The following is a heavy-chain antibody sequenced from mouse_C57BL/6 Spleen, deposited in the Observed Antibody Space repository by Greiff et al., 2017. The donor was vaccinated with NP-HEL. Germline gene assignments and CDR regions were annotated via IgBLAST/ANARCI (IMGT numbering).Heavy chain of an antibody. CDR3: ARGYSNYVDY. CDR2: IYPGDGDT. V-gene: IGHV1-80*01. Sequence: XQRQQAGAERVKPGASVKISCKASGYAFSSYWMNWVKQRPGKGLEGIGQIYPGDGDTNYNGKFKGKATLTADKSSSTAYMQLSSLTSEDSAVYFCARGYSNYVDYWGQGTTLTVSS. D-gene: IGHD2-5*01. J-gene: IGHJ2*01. CDR1: GYAFSSYW.